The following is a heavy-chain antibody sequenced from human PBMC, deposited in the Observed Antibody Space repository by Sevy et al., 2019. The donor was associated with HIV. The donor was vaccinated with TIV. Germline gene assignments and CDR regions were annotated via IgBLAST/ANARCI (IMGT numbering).Heavy chain of an antibody. CDR2: INHSGST. CDR1: GGSFSGYY. J-gene: IGHJ6*02. CDR3: ARGHSSSSDYYYGMDV. D-gene: IGHD6-6*01. V-gene: IGHV4-34*01. Sequence: SETLSLTCAVYGGSFSGYYWSWIRQSPGKGLEWIGEINHSGSTNYNPSLKSRVTISVDTSKNQFSLKLSSVTAADTAVYYCARGHSSSSDYYYGMDVWGQGTTVTVSS.